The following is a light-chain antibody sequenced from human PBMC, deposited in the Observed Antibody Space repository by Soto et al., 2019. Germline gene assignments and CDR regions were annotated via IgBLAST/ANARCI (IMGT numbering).Light chain of an antibody. CDR1: SSY. V-gene: IGLV2-8*01. J-gene: IGLJ2*01. CDR2: EVS. Sequence: QSALTQPPSASGSPGQSVTISCTGASSYVSWYQQHPGKAPKLVIYEVSQRPSGVPDRFSGSKSGNTASLTVSGLQAEDEADYYCSSYAGTNNVVFGGGTKLTVL. CDR3: SSYAGTNNVV.